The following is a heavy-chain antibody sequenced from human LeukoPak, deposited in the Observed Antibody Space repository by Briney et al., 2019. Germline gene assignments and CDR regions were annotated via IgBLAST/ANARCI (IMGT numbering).Heavy chain of an antibody. J-gene: IGHJ5*02. CDR1: GGSISSYY. D-gene: IGHD3-10*01. Sequence: PSETQSLTCTVSGGSISSYYWSWIRQPPGKGLEWIGYIYYSGDTNYNPSLQSRVTVSVDTSKNQFSLKLTSVTAADTAVYYCVRGPYGSGISNWFDPWGQGTLVIVSS. V-gene: IGHV4-59*01. CDR2: IYYSGDT. CDR3: VRGPYGSGISNWFDP.